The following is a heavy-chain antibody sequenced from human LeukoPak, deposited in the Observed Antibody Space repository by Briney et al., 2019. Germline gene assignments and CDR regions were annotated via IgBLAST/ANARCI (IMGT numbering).Heavy chain of an antibody. CDR2: INPSGGST. V-gene: IGHV1-46*01. CDR3: ARDNSVEDTAWWFDP. D-gene: IGHD4-23*01. Sequence: ASVKVSCKASGYTFTSYAMNWVRQAPGQGLEWMGIINPSGGSTCYAQKFQGRVTMTRDMSTSTDYMELSSLRSEDTAVYYCARDNSVEDTAWWFDPWGQGTLVTVSS. J-gene: IGHJ5*02. CDR1: GYTFTSYA.